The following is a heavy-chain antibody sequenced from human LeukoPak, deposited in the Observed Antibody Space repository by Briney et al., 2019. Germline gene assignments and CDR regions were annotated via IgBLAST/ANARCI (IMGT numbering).Heavy chain of an antibody. CDR3: ARGAYSSGWYLEY. Sequence: SETLSLTCTVSGGSISNYYWIWIREPPGQGLEWIGCIYYSGTTKYNPSLKSRATISVDTSKNQFPLNLNSVTAADTAVYYCARGAYSSGWYLEYWGQGTLVTVSS. V-gene: IGHV4-59*01. CDR2: IYYSGTT. D-gene: IGHD6-19*01. CDR1: GGSISNYY. J-gene: IGHJ4*02.